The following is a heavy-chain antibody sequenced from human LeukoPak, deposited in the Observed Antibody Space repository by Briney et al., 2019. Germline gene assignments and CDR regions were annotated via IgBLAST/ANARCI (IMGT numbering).Heavy chain of an antibody. CDR1: GGSISSGGYY. D-gene: IGHD3-10*01. J-gene: IGHJ6*04. Sequence: PSETLSLTCTVSGGSISSGGYYWSWIRQHPGKGLEWIGYIYYSGSTYYNPSLKSRVTISVDTSKNQFSLKLSSVTAADTAVCYCARDQSGYYGSGSYGMDVWGKGTTVTVSS. V-gene: IGHV4-31*03. CDR3: ARDQSGYYGSGSYGMDV. CDR2: IYYSGST.